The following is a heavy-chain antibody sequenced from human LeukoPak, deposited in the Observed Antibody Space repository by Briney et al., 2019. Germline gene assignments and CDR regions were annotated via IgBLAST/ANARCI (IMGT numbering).Heavy chain of an antibody. CDR2: IYTSGST. D-gene: IGHD3-3*01. Sequence: SETLSLTCAVSGGSLTSYYWSWIRQPPGKGLEWIGRIYTSGSTNYNPSLKSRVTMSVDTSKNQFSLKLSSVTAADTAVYYCASSITIYNYYMDVWGKGTTVTVSS. CDR3: ASSITIYNYYMDV. J-gene: IGHJ6*03. V-gene: IGHV4-4*07. CDR1: GGSLTSYY.